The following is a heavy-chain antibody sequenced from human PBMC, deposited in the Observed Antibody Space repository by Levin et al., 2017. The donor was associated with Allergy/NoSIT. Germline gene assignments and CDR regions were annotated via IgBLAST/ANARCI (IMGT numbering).Heavy chain of an antibody. J-gene: IGHJ4*02. CDR3: ARVRRARAAAGAYYFDY. D-gene: IGHD6-13*01. V-gene: IGHV3-7*01. Sequence: GGSLRLSCAASGFTFSSYWMSWVRQAPGKGLEWVANIKQDGSEKYYVDSVKGRFTISRDNAKNSLYLQMNSLRAEDTAVYYCARVRRARAAAGAYYFDYWGQGTLVTVSS. CDR1: GFTFSSYW. CDR2: IKQDGSEK.